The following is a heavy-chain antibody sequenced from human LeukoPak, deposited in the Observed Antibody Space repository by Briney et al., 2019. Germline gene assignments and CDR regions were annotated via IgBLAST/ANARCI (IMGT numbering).Heavy chain of an antibody. J-gene: IGHJ6*03. Sequence: PSETLSLTCTVSGGSISSYYWSWIRHPPGKGLEGIGYLSYRGTTNDNPSLKSRVTISVDTSKNQFSLKLSSVTAADTAVYYCARKGNYYYMDVWGKGTTVTVSS. CDR1: GGSISSYY. V-gene: IGHV4-59*08. D-gene: IGHD3-10*01. CDR2: LSYRGTT. CDR3: ARKGNYYYMDV.